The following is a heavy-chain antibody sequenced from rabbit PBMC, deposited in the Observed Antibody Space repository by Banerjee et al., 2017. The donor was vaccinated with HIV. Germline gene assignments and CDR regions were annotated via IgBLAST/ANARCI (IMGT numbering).Heavy chain of an antibody. CDR3: ARSYDTYSGSHYLSL. CDR2: IYTAIGVT. Sequence: QSLEESGGDLVKPGASLTLTCTASGIDFSSSYYMCWVRQAPGKGLELIACIYTAIGVTDYASWAKGRFTISKTSSTTVTLQMSSLTAADTATYFCARSYDTYSGSHYLSLWGPGTLVTVS. CDR1: GIDFSSSYY. D-gene: IGHD8-1*01. V-gene: IGHV1S40*01. J-gene: IGHJ4*01.